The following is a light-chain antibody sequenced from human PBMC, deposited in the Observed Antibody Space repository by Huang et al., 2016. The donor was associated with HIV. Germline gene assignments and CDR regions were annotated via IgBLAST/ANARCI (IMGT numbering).Light chain of an antibody. V-gene: IGKV4-1*01. CDR3: QQYYTTPYT. J-gene: IGKJ2*01. CDR2: GAS. Sequence: EIVMTQSPDSLAVSLGERATINCKSSQSVLYSSNNKNYLAWYRPKPGQTPELLIYGASTRESVVPDRFSGSWSGTDFTLTISSLRAEDVAVYYCQQYYTTPYTFGQGTKLEIK. CDR1: QSVLYSSNNKNY.